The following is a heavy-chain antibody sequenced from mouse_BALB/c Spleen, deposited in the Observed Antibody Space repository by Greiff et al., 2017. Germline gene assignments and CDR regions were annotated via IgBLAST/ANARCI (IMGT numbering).Heavy chain of an antibody. CDR2: IYPSDSYT. J-gene: IGHJ3*01. Sequence: QVQLKQPGAELVRPGASVKLSCKASGYTFTSYWINWVKQRPGQGLEWIGNIYPSDSYTNYNQKFKDKATLTVDKSSSTAYMQLSSPTSEDSAVYYCTGRTYFAYWGQGTLVTVSA. V-gene: IGHV1-69*02. CDR1: GYTFTSYW. CDR3: TGRTYFAY.